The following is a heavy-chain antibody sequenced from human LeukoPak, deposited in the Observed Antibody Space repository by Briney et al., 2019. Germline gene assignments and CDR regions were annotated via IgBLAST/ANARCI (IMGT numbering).Heavy chain of an antibody. CDR1: GFTFSHYA. D-gene: IGHD1-26*01. J-gene: IGHJ4*02. CDR2: ISYDGSHQ. V-gene: IGHV3-30*07. CDR3: ARDASGSYYLDY. Sequence: GGSLRLSCAASGFTFSHYAMHWVRQAPGKGLEWVAVISYDGSHQYSADSVKGRLTISRDNSKNTLYLQMNSLRAEDTAVYYCARDASGSYYLDYWGQGTLVTVYS.